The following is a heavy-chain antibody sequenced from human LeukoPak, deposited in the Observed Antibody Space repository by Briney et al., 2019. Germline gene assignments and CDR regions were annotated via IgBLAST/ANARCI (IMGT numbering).Heavy chain of an antibody. D-gene: IGHD3-22*01. Sequence: ASVKVSCKVSGYTLTELSMHWVRQAPGKGLEWMGGFDPEDGETIYAQKFQGRVTMTEDTSTDTAYMELSSLRSEDTAVYYCASSATYYYDSSGYYYIYWGQGTLVTVSS. CDR2: FDPEDGET. V-gene: IGHV1-24*01. CDR1: GYTLTELS. J-gene: IGHJ4*02. CDR3: ASSATYYYDSSGYYYIY.